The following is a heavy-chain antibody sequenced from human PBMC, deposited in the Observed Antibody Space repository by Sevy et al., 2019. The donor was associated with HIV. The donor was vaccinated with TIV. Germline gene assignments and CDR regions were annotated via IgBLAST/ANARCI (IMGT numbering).Heavy chain of an antibody. V-gene: IGHV3-23*01. CDR2: ISGSGGST. CDR1: GFTFSSYA. Sequence: GGSLRLSCAASGFTFSSYAMSWVRQAPGKGLEWVSAISGSGGSTYYADSVKGRFTISRDNSKNTLNLQMNSLRAEDTAVYYCAKDRRRAAAGTYDYWGQGTLVTVSS. J-gene: IGHJ4*02. CDR3: AKDRRRAAAGTYDY. D-gene: IGHD6-13*01.